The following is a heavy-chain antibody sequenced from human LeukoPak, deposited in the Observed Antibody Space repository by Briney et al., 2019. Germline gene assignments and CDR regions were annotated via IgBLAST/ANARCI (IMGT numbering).Heavy chain of an antibody. CDR1: GYCISSGYY. V-gene: IGHV4-38-2*01. CDR3: ARSVRGEDY. Sequence: SETLSLTCAVSGYCISSGYYWGWIRQPPGKGLEWIGSIYHSGSTYYNPSLKSRVTISVDTSKNQFSLKLSSVTAADTAVYYCARSVRGEDYWGQGTLVTVSS. J-gene: IGHJ4*02. CDR2: IYHSGST. D-gene: IGHD3-10*01.